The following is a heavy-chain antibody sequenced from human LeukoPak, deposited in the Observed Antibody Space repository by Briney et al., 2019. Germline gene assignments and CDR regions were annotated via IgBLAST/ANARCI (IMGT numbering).Heavy chain of an antibody. Sequence: GASVKVSCKASGYTFTSYGISWVRQAPGQGLEWMGWISPYNANIKYAQKFQGRVTMTTDTSTSTAYMELRSLRSDDTAVYYCARGRQIWELWFDPWGQGTLVTVSS. CDR2: ISPYNANI. CDR3: ARGRQIWELWFDP. J-gene: IGHJ5*02. V-gene: IGHV1-18*01. D-gene: IGHD1-26*01. CDR1: GYTFTSYG.